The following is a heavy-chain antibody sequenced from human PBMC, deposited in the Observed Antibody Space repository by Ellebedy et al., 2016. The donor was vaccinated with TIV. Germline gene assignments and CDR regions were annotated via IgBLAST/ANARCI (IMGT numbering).Heavy chain of an antibody. J-gene: IGHJ6*02. CDR3: AKGLVVAATDGMDV. CDR2: ISSSSSYI. V-gene: IGHV3-21*01. D-gene: IGHD2-15*01. Sequence: GGSLRLXXAASGFTFSSYSMNWVRQAPGKGLEWVSSISSSSSYIYYADSVKGRFTISRDNAKNSLYLQMNSLRAEDTAVYYCAKGLVVAATDGMDVWGQGTTVTVSS. CDR1: GFTFSSYS.